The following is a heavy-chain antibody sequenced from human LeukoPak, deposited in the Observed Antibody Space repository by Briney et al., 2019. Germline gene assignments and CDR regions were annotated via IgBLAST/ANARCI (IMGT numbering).Heavy chain of an antibody. CDR2: IYASGST. CDR3: ARAARYSGSYYEAFDI. CDR1: GGSISSYS. J-gene: IGHJ3*02. V-gene: IGHV4-4*07. D-gene: IGHD1-26*01. Sequence: SETLSLTCTVSGGSISSYSWSWIRQPAGKGLEWIGQIYASGSTNYNPSLKSRVTISVDTSKNQFSLKLSSVTAADTAVYYCARAARYSGSYYEAFDIWGQGTMVTVSS.